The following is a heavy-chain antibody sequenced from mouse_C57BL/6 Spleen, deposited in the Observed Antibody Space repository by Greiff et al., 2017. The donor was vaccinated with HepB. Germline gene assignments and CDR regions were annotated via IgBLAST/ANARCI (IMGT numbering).Heavy chain of an antibody. Sequence: EVKLMESGEGLVKPGGSLKLSCAASGFTFSSYAMSWVRQTPEKRLEWVAYISSGGDYIYYADTVKGRFTISRDNARNTLYLQMSSLKSEDTAMYYCTREDLSYYGSSYRYYYAMDYWGQGTSVTVSS. CDR3: TREDLSYYGSSYRYYYAMDY. V-gene: IGHV5-9-1*02. D-gene: IGHD1-1*01. J-gene: IGHJ4*01. CDR2: ISSGGDYI. CDR1: GFTFSSYA.